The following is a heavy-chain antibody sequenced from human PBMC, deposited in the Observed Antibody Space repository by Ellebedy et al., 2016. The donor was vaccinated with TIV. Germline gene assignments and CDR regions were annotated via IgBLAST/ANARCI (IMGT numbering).Heavy chain of an antibody. CDR1: GYTFTNYY. J-gene: IGHJ4*02. CDR3: ARDPSFGGNSRYFDY. D-gene: IGHD4-23*01. V-gene: IGHV1-46*01. CDR2: INPSGGGT. Sequence: ASVKVSCKASGYTFTNYYMHWVRQAPGQGLEWMGIINPSGGGTSYAQRFQGSVTMTRDTSTSTVYMELSSLRSDDSAVYYCARDPSFGGNSRYFDYWGQGTLVTVSS.